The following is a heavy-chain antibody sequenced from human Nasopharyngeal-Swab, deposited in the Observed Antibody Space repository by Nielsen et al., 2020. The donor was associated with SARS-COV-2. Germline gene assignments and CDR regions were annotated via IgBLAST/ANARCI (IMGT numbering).Heavy chain of an antibody. V-gene: IGHV4-39*01. J-gene: IGHJ5*02. Sequence: LETLSLTCTVSGDSIGSNSYYWGWIRQSPGKGLEWIGSFSYSGTTYFNPSLKSRVTIYLDPSKNQFSVKLSSVTAADTAVYYCASYYYDSSDYSYWFDPWGQGTLVTVSS. D-gene: IGHD3-22*01. CDR2: FSYSGTT. CDR3: ASYYYDSSDYSYWFDP. CDR1: GDSIGSNSYY.